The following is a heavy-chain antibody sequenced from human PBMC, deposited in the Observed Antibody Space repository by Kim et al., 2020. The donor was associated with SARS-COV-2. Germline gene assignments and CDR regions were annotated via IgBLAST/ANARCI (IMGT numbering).Heavy chain of an antibody. CDR1: GFTVSDHY. J-gene: IGHJ4*02. CDR3: RRGHWGDSPS. D-gene: IGHD2-21*02. Sequence: GGSLRLSCAAAGFTVSDHYLSWVRQAPGQGLEWISMIHTDGTTYYADSVMGRFTISRDTSKNTLYLQMNNLRAEDTADYYCRRGHWGDSPSWGQGTRITISS. CDR2: IHTDGTT. V-gene: IGHV3-53*01.